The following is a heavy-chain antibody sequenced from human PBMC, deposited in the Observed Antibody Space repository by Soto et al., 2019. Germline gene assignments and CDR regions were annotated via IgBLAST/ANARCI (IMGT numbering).Heavy chain of an antibody. J-gene: IGHJ3*02. CDR2: IYNSGTS. CDR3: ARGTWIVRGLIPDAFDI. Sequence: GGSLRLSCAASGCTVSSHYINWVRQAPGKGLDWVSVIYNSGTSFYADSVKGRFTVSRDTAKNSVFLQMSSLRAEDTAVYFCARGTWIVRGLIPDAFDIWGQGTMVTVSS. CDR1: GCTVSSHY. V-gene: IGHV3-66*01. D-gene: IGHD3-10*01.